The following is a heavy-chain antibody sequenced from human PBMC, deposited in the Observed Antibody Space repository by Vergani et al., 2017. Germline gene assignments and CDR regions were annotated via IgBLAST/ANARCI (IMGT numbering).Heavy chain of an antibody. J-gene: IGHJ4*02. D-gene: IGHD3-22*01. CDR3: ARLYGRDSSGSKYFDY. CDR1: GYIFTNYW. Sequence: EVQLVQSGAEVKKPGESLKISCQISGYIFTNYWNGWVRQMPGKGLYWIGIIHPADSDTSYSPSFQGQVTISVDKSISTAYLQRSSLRASDSAMYYCARLYGRDSSGSKYFDYWGQGTLVTVSS. V-gene: IGHV5-51*01. CDR2: IHPADSDT.